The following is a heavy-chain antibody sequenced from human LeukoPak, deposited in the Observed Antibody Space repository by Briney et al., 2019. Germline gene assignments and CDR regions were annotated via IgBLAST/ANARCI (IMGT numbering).Heavy chain of an antibody. Sequence: GGALRLSCAASGFTFSSYGMHGVRQAPGKGLEWVAVISYDGSNKYYADSVKGRFTISRDNSKKTLYLQMNSLRAEDTAVYYCAKGDRIVVVILSWGQGTLVTVSS. CDR3: AKGDRIVVVILS. CDR2: ISYDGSNK. CDR1: GFTFSSYG. V-gene: IGHV3-30*18. J-gene: IGHJ5*02. D-gene: IGHD3-22*01.